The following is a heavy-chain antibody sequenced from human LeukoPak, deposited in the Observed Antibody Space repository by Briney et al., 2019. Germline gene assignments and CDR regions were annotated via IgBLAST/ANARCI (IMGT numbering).Heavy chain of an antibody. CDR2: IYYSGAT. CDR3: ARGVYIAAAQYGY. CDR1: GGSISSYY. Sequence: PSETLSLTCTVSGGSISSYYWSWLRQPPGKGLEWIGYIYYSGATNYNPSLKSRVTISVDTSKNQFSLKLSSVTAADTAVYYCARGVYIAAAQYGYWGQGTLVTVSS. J-gene: IGHJ4*02. D-gene: IGHD6-13*01. V-gene: IGHV4-59*01.